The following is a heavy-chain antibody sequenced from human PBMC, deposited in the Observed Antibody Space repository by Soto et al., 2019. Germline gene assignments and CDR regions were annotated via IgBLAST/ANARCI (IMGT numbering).Heavy chain of an antibody. J-gene: IGHJ3*02. CDR3: AEALSSRAAAGTSHAFDI. V-gene: IGHV3-9*01. CDR2: ISWNSGSI. CDR1: GFTFDDYA. Sequence: EVQLVESGGGLVQPGRSLRLSCAASGFTFDDYAMHWVRQAPGKGLEWVSGISWNSGSIGYADSVKGRFTISRDNAKNSLYLQMNSLRAEDTALYYGAEALSSRAAAGTSHAFDIWGQGTMVTVSS. D-gene: IGHD6-13*01.